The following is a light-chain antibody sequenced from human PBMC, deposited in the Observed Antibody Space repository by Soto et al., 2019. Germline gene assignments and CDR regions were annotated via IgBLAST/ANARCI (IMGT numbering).Light chain of an antibody. J-gene: IGKJ4*01. Sequence: EIVLTQSPGTLSLSPGERATLSCSASQSVSSNLLAWYQEKPGQAPRLLIYGASSRATGIPDRFSGSGSGTDFTLTISRLEPEDFAVYYCRQYGRSLASAIGGGTKVDIK. CDR1: QSVSSNL. CDR2: GAS. CDR3: RQYGRSLASA. V-gene: IGKV3-20*01.